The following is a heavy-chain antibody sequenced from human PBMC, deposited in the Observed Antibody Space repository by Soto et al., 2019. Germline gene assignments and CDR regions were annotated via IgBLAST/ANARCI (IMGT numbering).Heavy chain of an antibody. Sequence: QITLKESGPPLVKPTQTLTLTCTFSGFSLSTYGVGVGWIRQPPGKALEWLALIYWDDDKRYSPSLKSRPTTPSLNSRPPIPPDTSNTHSHLTLPNKYPVHTATYYSAHRYGVRYGVSHYDSSCHHSECFQYWGQGTLVTLSS. D-gene: IGHD3-22*01. CDR3: AHRYGVRYGVSHYDSSCHHSECFQY. CDR2: IYWDDDK. V-gene: IGHV2-5*02. J-gene: IGHJ1*01. CDR1: GFSLSTYGVG.